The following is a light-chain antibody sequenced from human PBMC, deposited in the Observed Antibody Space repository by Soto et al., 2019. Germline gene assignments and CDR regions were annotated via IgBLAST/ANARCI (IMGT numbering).Light chain of an antibody. J-gene: IGLJ2*01. Sequence: QSALTQPRSVSGSPGQSVTISCTGTFSTVGRYNSVSWYQQHPGKSPRIMISDVNKRPSGVSNRFSGSKSGNTASLTISGLQTEDDSHYYCCSYANGNTLLFGGGTQLTVL. CDR3: CSYANGNTLL. V-gene: IGLV2-11*01. CDR2: DVN. CDR1: FSTVGRYNS.